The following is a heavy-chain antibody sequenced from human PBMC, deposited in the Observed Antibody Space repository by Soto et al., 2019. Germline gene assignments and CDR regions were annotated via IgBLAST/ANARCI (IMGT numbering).Heavy chain of an antibody. Sequence: EVELLESGGGLVQPGGSLRVSCAASGFTFSGITMSWVRQPPGKVLQRVADISASGATTNYADSVRGRFTISRNNSRNIWIRQMTILSAVHKPFNCSRVQTISSSWTACDYLGKGTLVTV. CDR3: RVQTISSSWTACDY. V-gene: IGHV3-23*01. CDR2: ISASGATT. D-gene: IGHD6-13*01. J-gene: IGHJ4*02. CDR1: GFTFSGIT.